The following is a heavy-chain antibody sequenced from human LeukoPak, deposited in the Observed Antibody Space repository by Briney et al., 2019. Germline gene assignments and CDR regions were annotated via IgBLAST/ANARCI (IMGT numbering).Heavy chain of an antibody. CDR1: GYTFTGYD. J-gene: IGHJ6*03. Sequence: ASVKVSCKASGYTFTGYDINWVRQATGQGLEWMGWMNPNSGNTGYAQKFQGRVTITRNTSISTAYMELSSLRSEDTAVYYCARLRAKDYYYYYMDAWGKGTTVTVSS. V-gene: IGHV1-8*03. CDR3: ARLRAKDYYYYYMDA. CDR2: MNPNSGNT.